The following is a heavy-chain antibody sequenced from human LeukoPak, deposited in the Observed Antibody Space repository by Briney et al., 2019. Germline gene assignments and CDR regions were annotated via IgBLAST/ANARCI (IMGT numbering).Heavy chain of an antibody. D-gene: IGHD5-12*01. CDR2: TIPIFGTA. J-gene: IGHJ3*02. CDR3: ARGIDYFNDAFDI. CDR1: GGTFSSYA. Sequence: GASVKVSCKASGGTFSSYAISWVRQAPGQGLEWMGRTIPIFGTANYAQKFQGRVTITTDESTSTAYMELSSLRSEDTAVYYCARGIDYFNDAFDIWGQGTMVTVSS. V-gene: IGHV1-69*05.